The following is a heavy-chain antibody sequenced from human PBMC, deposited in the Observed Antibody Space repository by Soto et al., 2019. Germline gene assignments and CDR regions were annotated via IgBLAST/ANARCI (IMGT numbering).Heavy chain of an antibody. CDR1: GDSVSSNSAA. CDR2: TYYRSKWYN. CDR3: AREDCSSTSCYQYYYGMDV. J-gene: IGHJ6*02. Sequence: PSETLSLTCALSGDSVSSNSAAWNWIRQSPSRGLEWLGRTYYRSKWYNDYAESVKSRITINPDTSKNQFSLQLNSVTPEDTAVYYCAREDCSSTSCYQYYYGMDVWGQGTTVTVSS. D-gene: IGHD2-2*01. V-gene: IGHV6-1*01.